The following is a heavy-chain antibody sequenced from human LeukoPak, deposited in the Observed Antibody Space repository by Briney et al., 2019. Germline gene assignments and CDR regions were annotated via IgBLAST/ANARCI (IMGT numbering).Heavy chain of an antibody. CDR2: ISGSGGST. V-gene: IGHV3-23*01. J-gene: IGHJ5*02. Sequence: GGSLRLSCAASGFTFSGYVMSWVRQAPGKGLQWVADISGSGGSTFYADSVKGRFTISRDNSKNTLYLQMNSLRAEDTAVYYCAKLRRDDSAYLWGQGTLVTVSS. CDR3: AKLRRDDSAYL. CDR1: GFTFSGYV. D-gene: IGHD3-22*01.